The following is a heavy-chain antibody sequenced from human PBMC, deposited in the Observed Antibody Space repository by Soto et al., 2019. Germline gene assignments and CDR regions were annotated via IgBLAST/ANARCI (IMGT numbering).Heavy chain of an antibody. Sequence: QVQLQESGPGLVKPSETLSLTCTVSGGSVSSGSYYWSWIRQPPGKGLEWIGYVYYSGSTNYNPSLKGRVTISVDTSKNQFSLKLSSVTAADTAVYYCARASPYSSGWYGIGVFDIWGQGTMVTVSS. D-gene: IGHD6-19*01. J-gene: IGHJ3*02. CDR1: GGSVSSGSYY. CDR2: VYYSGST. V-gene: IGHV4-61*01. CDR3: ARASPYSSGWYGIGVFDI.